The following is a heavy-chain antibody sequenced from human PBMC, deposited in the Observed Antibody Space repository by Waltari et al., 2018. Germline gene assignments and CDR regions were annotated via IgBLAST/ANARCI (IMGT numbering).Heavy chain of an antibody. V-gene: IGHV4-59*08. J-gene: IGHJ4*02. CDR2: IYYSGST. CDR1: GASISNYF. CDR3: ARQRYYYDESGYYHHFDH. Sequence: QVQLQESGPGLVKPAETLSLTCTVSGASISNYFWSWLRRPPGKGLEWIGYIYYSGSTAYTPSLKSRVTISVDTSKNQVSLNLSSVTAADTAVYYCARQRYYYDESGYYHHFDHWGPGSLVTVSS. D-gene: IGHD3-22*01.